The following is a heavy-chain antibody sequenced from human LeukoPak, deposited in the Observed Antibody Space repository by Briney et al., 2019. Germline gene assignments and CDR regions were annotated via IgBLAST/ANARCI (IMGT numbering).Heavy chain of an antibody. D-gene: IGHD3-22*01. V-gene: IGHV3-64*01. CDR3: ARADYYDSSGPTFPFDY. J-gene: IGHJ4*02. Sequence: GGSLRLSCAASGFTFSSYAMHWVRQAPGKGLEYVSAISSNGGSTYYANSVKGRFTISRGNSKNTLYLQMGSLRAEDMAVYYCARADYYDSSGPTFPFDYWGQGTLVTVSP. CDR1: GFTFSSYA. CDR2: ISSNGGST.